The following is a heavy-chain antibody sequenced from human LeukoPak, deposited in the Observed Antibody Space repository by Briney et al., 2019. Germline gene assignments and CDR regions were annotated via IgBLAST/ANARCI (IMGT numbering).Heavy chain of an antibody. V-gene: IGHV4-59*12. CDR1: GGSISSYY. CDR2: IYYSGST. D-gene: IGHD3-9*01. Sequence: SETLSLTCTVSGGSISSYYWSWIRQPPGKGLEWIGYIYYSGSTNYNPSLKSRVTISVDTSKNQFSLKLSSVTAADTAVYYCAREYYDILTGEFAFDIWGQGTMVTVSS. CDR3: AREYYDILTGEFAFDI. J-gene: IGHJ3*02.